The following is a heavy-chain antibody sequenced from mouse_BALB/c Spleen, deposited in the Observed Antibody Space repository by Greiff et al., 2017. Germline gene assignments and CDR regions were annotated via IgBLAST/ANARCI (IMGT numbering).Heavy chain of an antibody. Sequence: EVQVVESGGGLVKPGGSLKLSCAASGFAFSSYDMSWVRQTPEKRLEWVAYISSGGGSTYYPDTVKGRFTISRDNAKNTLYLQMSSLKSEDTAMYYCARHHYFDYWGQGTTLTVSS. V-gene: IGHV5-12-1*01. CDR3: ARHHYFDY. CDR2: ISSGGGST. J-gene: IGHJ2*01. CDR1: GFAFSSYD.